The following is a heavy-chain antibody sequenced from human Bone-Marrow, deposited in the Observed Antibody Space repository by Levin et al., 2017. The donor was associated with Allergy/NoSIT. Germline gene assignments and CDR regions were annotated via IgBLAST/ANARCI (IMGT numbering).Heavy chain of an antibody. CDR3: ARLIMIVVVITTPPSGAFDI. CDR2: IYYSGST. V-gene: IGHV4-39*01. D-gene: IGHD3-22*01. J-gene: IGHJ3*02. CDR1: GGSISSSSYY. Sequence: SQTLSLTCTVSGGSISSSSYYWGWIRQPPGKGLEWIGSIYYSGSTYYNPSLKSRVTISVDTSKNQFSLKLSSVTAADTAVYYCARLIMIVVVITTPPSGAFDIWGQGTMVTVSS.